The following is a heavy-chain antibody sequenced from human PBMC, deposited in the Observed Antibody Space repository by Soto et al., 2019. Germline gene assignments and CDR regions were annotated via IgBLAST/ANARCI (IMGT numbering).Heavy chain of an antibody. V-gene: IGHV4-30-4*01. Sequence: QVQLQESGPGLVKPSQTLSLPCTVSGGSISSADHSWSWIRQPPGKGLEWIGYIYYSGGTYYNPSLKSRVTISVDTSKNQFSLKLSSVTAADTAVYYCARVVPPARPDYWGQGTLVTVSS. CDR2: IYYSGGT. CDR1: GGSISSADHS. J-gene: IGHJ4*02. CDR3: ARVVPPARPDY. D-gene: IGHD2-2*01.